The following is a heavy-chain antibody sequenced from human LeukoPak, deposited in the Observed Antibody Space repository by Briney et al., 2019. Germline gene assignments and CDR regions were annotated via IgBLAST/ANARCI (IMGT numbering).Heavy chain of an antibody. V-gene: IGHV3-23*01. J-gene: IGHJ4*02. D-gene: IGHD1-26*01. CDR1: GFTFSSYA. CDR3: AKDPSGSFDY. Sequence: GGSLRLSCAASGFTFSSYAMSWVRQAPGKGLEWVSAISGSGVSTYYADSVKGRYTISRDNSKNTLYLQMNSLRAEDTAVYYCAKDPSGSFDYWGQGTLVTVSS. CDR2: ISGSGVST.